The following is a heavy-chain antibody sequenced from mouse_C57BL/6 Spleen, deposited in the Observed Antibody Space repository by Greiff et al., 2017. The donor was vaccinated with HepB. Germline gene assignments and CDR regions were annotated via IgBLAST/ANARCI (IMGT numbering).Heavy chain of an antibody. CDR1: GYTFTDYN. J-gene: IGHJ3*01. CDR2: INPNNGGT. CDR3: ARSLYYDYDWFAY. V-gene: IGHV1-18*01. Sequence: EVQLQQSGPELVKPGASVKIPCKASGYTFTDYNMDWVKQSHGKSLEWIGDINPNNGGTIYNQKFKGKATLTVDKSSSTAYMELRSLTSEDTAVYYCARSLYYDYDWFAYWGQGTLVTVSA. D-gene: IGHD2-4*01.